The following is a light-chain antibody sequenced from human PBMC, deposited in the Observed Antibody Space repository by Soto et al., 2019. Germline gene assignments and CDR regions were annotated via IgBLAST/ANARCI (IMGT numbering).Light chain of an antibody. Sequence: QSALTQPPSASGSPGQSVAISCTGTSSDVGGYNYVSWYQQHPGKAPKLMIYEVNKRPSGVPDRFSGSKSGNTASLTVSGLQAGDEADYYCSSYAGSSNVFGTGTKVTV. CDR1: SSDVGGYNY. CDR2: EVN. V-gene: IGLV2-8*01. J-gene: IGLJ1*01. CDR3: SSYAGSSNV.